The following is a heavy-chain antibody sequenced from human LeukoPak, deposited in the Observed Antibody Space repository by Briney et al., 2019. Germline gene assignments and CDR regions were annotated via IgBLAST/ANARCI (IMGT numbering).Heavy chain of an antibody. Sequence: ASVKVSCKASGYTFTNYDISWVRQAPGQGLEWMGWISAYNGNTNYAQKLQGRVTVTTDTSTSTAYMELRSLRSDDTAVYYCARAPWTPYDSSGHDYWGQGTLVTVSS. CDR2: ISAYNGNT. CDR1: GYTFTNYD. J-gene: IGHJ4*02. D-gene: IGHD3-22*01. CDR3: ARAPWTPYDSSGHDY. V-gene: IGHV1-18*01.